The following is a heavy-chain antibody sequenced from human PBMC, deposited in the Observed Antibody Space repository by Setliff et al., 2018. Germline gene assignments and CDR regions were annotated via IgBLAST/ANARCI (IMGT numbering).Heavy chain of an antibody. Sequence: SETLSLTCTVSGGSISGSGHYWGWIRQPPGKGLEWIGSIYYIGNTYYNPSLQSRVTISVDTSTNQLPLKLSSVTAADTAVYYCARKGISALSGAFDMWGQGTMVTVSS. CDR1: GGSISGSGHY. V-gene: IGHV4-39*06. D-gene: IGHD1-26*01. CDR3: ARKGISALSGAFDM. J-gene: IGHJ3*02. CDR2: IYYIGNT.